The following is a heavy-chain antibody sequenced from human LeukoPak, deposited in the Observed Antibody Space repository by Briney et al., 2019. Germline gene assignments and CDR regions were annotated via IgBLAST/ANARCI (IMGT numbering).Heavy chain of an antibody. J-gene: IGHJ5*02. CDR3: ARDRGAHSSSWYYSFWFDP. D-gene: IGHD6-13*01. CDR2: INPNSGGT. V-gene: IGHV1-2*02. Sequence: ASVKVSCKASGYTFTSYGISWVRQAPGQGLEWMGWINPNSGGTNYAQKFQGRVTMTRDTSISTAYMELSRLRSDDTAVYYCARDRGAHSSSWYYSFWFDPWGQGTLVTVSS. CDR1: GYTFTSYG.